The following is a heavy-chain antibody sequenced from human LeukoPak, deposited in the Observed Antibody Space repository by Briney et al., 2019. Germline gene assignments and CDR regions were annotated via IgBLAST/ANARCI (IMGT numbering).Heavy chain of an antibody. CDR1: GGTFSSYA. CDR2: IIPIFGTA. V-gene: IGHV1-69*13. Sequence: ASVKVSCKASGGTFSSYAISWVRQAPGQGLEWMGGIIPIFGTANYAQKFQGRVTITADESTSTAYMELSSLRSEDTAVYHCAREGGEQWLEDSWFDPWGQGTLVTVSS. D-gene: IGHD6-19*01. CDR3: AREGGEQWLEDSWFDP. J-gene: IGHJ5*02.